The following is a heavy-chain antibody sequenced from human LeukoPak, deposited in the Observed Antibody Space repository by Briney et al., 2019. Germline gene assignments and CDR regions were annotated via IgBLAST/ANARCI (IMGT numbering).Heavy chain of an antibody. CDR2: IYTSGST. CDR1: GGSISSYY. D-gene: IGHD2-15*01. Sequence: PSETLSLTCTVSGGSISSYYWSWIRQPAGKGLEWIGRIYTSGSTNYNPSLKSRDTMSVDTSKNQFSLKLSSVTAADTAVYYCARDRGLYCSGGSCYYFDYWGQGTLVTVSS. V-gene: IGHV4-4*07. CDR3: ARDRGLYCSGGSCYYFDY. J-gene: IGHJ4*02.